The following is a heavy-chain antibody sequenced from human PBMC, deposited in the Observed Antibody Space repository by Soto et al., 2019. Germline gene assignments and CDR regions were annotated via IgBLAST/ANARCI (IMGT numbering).Heavy chain of an antibody. CDR1: GGTFSSCT. J-gene: IGHJ5*02. Sequence: ASVKVSCKASGGTFSSCTINWVRQAPGQGLEWMGGIIPIFGTTNYAKKFQGRVTITADESTSTAYMELSSLRSEDTAVYYCARYASSGNNSVWYTFDPWGQGTLVTVSS. D-gene: IGHD6-19*01. V-gene: IGHV1-69*13. CDR2: IIPIFGTT. CDR3: ARYASSGNNSVWYTFDP.